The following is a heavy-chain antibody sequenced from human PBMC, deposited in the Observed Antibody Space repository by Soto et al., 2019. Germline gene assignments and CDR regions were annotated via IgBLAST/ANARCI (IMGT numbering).Heavy chain of an antibody. V-gene: IGHV4-34*01. J-gene: IGHJ3*02. D-gene: IGHD1-1*01. CDR1: GGFVSSGSYY. Sequence: QVQLQQWGAGLLKPSETLSLTCAVYGGFVSSGSYYWSWIRQPPGKGLEWIGEMSHSGGTHFNPSHKSRVTISVDTSKNQFSLKMSSVTAADTALYYCARVERGTATTVVDAFDIWGPGTMVNVSS. CDR2: MSHSGGT. CDR3: ARVERGTATTVVDAFDI.